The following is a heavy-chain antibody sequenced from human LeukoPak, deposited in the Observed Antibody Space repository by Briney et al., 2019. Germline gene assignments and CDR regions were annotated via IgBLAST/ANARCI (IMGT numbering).Heavy chain of an antibody. CDR1: GGSFSGYY. CDR3: ARERGSSWSYYYYGMDV. Sequence: TSETLSLTCAVYGGSFSGYYWSWIRQPPGKGLEWIGEINHSGSTNYNPSLKSRVTISVDTSKNQFSLKLSSVTAADTAVYYCARERGSSWSYYYYGMDVWGQGTTVTVSS. V-gene: IGHV4-34*01. CDR2: INHSGST. J-gene: IGHJ6*02. D-gene: IGHD6-13*01.